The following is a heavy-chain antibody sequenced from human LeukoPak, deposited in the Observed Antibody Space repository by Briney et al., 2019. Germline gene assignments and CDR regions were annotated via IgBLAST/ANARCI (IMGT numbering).Heavy chain of an antibody. CDR3: AKVYSYYDMDV. D-gene: IGHD1-26*01. J-gene: IGHJ6*03. CDR2: IRYDGSDK. V-gene: IGHV3-30*02. CDR1: GFTYSDYD. Sequence: GGSLRLSCAASGFTYSDYDMFWVRQAPGKGLEWVAFIRYDGSDKNYADSVKGRFTISRDNFKNTLYLQMNSLRAEDTAVYYCAKVYSYYDMDVWGKGTTVTVSS.